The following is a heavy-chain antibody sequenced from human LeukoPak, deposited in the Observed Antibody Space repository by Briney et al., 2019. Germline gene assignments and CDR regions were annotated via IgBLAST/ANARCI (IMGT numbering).Heavy chain of an antibody. CDR2: IKQDESEK. D-gene: IGHD3-10*01. CDR1: GFTFSSYW. CDR3: ARREGYPSMVRGVNYYYYYYMDV. J-gene: IGHJ6*03. V-gene: IGHV3-7*01. Sequence: GGSLRLSCAASGFTFSSYWMSWVRQAPGKGLEWVAHIKQDESEKCYVDSVKGRFTISRDNAKNSLYLQMNSLRAEDTAVYYCARREGYPSMVRGVNYYYYYYMDVWGKGTTVTVSS.